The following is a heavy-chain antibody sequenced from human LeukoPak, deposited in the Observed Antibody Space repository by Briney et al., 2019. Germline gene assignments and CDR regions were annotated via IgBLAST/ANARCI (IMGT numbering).Heavy chain of an antibody. CDR3: AKVRGYSGYESLGDY. CDR1: GFTVSSNY. V-gene: IGHV4-4*02. Sequence: GSLRLSCAASGFTVSSNYMSWARQPPGKGLEWIGEIYHSGSTNYNPSLKSRVTISVDKSKNQFSLKLSSVTAADTAVYYCAKVRGYSGYESLGDYWGQGTLVTVSS. D-gene: IGHD5-12*01. CDR2: IYHSGST. J-gene: IGHJ4*02.